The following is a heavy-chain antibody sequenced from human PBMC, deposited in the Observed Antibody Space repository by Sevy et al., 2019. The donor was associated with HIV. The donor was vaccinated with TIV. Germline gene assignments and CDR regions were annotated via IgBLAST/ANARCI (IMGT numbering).Heavy chain of an antibody. Sequence: SETLSLTCSLSGDSINNNRWWSWVHQPPGQGLEWIGEIFRTGKANYNASLESRVTISVDPSNNQIYLRLTSVTAADTAFYYCARHMTTTGTRGFDYWGQGALVTVSS. V-gene: IGHV4-4*02. CDR2: IFRTGKA. CDR1: GDSINNNRW. D-gene: IGHD1-1*01. J-gene: IGHJ4*02. CDR3: ARHMTTTGTRGFDY.